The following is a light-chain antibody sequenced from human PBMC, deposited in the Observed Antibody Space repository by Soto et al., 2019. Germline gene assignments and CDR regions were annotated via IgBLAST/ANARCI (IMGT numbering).Light chain of an antibody. CDR1: QNVLSN. J-gene: IGKJ5*01. V-gene: IGKV3-15*01. CDR2: GAS. CDR3: ST. Sequence: VMRMSSVAVSVTPRERATLSCRARQNVLSNLAWYQQKRGQAPRLLIYGASTRATGLPGRFSGSGSGTQFTLTISFLYPAEDGIRDCSTF.